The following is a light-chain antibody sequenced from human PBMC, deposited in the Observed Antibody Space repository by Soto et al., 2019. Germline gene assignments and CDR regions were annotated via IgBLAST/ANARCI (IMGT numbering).Light chain of an antibody. CDR1: QTISGTY. CDR2: DAS. Sequence: EILMTQSPATLSVSPGERATLSCRASQTISGTYLAWYQQKPGQAPKLLIYDASDRATGISARFSGSGSGTDFTLTISSLQSVDFAVYSCQQYNNWPWTFGQGTKVDIK. CDR3: QQYNNWPWT. V-gene: IGKV3D-15*01. J-gene: IGKJ1*01.